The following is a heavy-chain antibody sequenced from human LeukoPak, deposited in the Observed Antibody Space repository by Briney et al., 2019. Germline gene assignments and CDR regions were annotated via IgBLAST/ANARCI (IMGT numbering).Heavy chain of an antibody. D-gene: IGHD6-6*01. J-gene: IGHJ2*01. CDR3: ARDLKSSSPGFDL. CDR1: GYTFTGYY. V-gene: IGHV1-2*02. CDR2: INPNSGGT. Sequence: ASVKVSCKASGYTFTGYYMHWVRQAPGQGLEWMGWINPNSGGTNYAQKFQGGVTMTRDTSISTAYMELSRLRSDDTAVYYCARDLKSSSPGFDLWGRGTLVTVSS.